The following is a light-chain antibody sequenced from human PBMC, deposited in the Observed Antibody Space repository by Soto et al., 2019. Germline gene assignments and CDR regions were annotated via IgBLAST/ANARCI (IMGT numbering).Light chain of an antibody. V-gene: IGKV1-5*03. Sequence: DIQMTQSPSTLSASVGDRVTITCRASQIINTWLAWYQQKPGKAPKLLIYRASNLVSGVPSRFSGSGSGTDFTLTISSLQPDDFSIYYCQQYETSSGTFGPGTKVDL. CDR3: QQYETSSGT. CDR1: QIINTW. J-gene: IGKJ3*01. CDR2: RAS.